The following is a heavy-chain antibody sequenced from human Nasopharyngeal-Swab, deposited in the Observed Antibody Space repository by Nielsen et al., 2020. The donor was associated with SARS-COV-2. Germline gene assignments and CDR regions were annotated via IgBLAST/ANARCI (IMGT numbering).Heavy chain of an antibody. CDR1: GYTFTSYG. D-gene: IGHD6-13*01. Sequence: ASVKVSCKASGYTFTSYGISWVRQAPGQGLEWMGWISAYNGNTNYAQKLQGRVTVTTDTSTSTAYMELRSLRSDDTAVYYCARVRGGSSSWYQGSDAFDIWGQGTMVTVSS. V-gene: IGHV1-18*04. J-gene: IGHJ3*02. CDR2: ISAYNGNT. CDR3: ARVRGGSSSWYQGSDAFDI.